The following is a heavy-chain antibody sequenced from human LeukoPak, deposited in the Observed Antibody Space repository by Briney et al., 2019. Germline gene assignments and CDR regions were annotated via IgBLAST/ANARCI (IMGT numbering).Heavy chain of an antibody. Sequence: GGSLRLSCAASGFTFSSYGMHWVRQAPGKGLEWVAVIWYDESNKYYADSVKGRFTISRDNSKNTLYLQMNSLRAEDTAVYYCARDRHLGYCSSTSCPDYYGMDVWGKGTTVTVSS. CDR2: IWYDESNK. CDR1: GFTFSSYG. D-gene: IGHD2-2*01. V-gene: IGHV3-33*01. J-gene: IGHJ6*04. CDR3: ARDRHLGYCSSTSCPDYYGMDV.